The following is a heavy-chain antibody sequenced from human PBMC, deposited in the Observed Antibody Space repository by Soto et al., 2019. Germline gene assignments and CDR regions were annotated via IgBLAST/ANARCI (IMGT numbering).Heavy chain of an antibody. CDR1: GVAFSSYW. D-gene: IGHD6-19*01. V-gene: IGHV3-74*01. CDR3: AGDPRIAVAGAEY. CDR2: IKSDGSTT. J-gene: IGHJ4*02. Sequence: EVQLVESGGGLVQPGGSLRLSCVASGVAFSSYWMHWFRQAPGKGLVWVSRIKSDGSTTNYADSVKGRFIISRDNAKNTLYLQMNSLTAEDTAVYYCAGDPRIAVAGAEYWGQGTLVTVSS.